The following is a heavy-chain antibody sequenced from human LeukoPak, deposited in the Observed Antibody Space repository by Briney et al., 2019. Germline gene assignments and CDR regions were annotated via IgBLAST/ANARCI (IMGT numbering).Heavy chain of an antibody. D-gene: IGHD3-9*01. Sequence: PGRSLRLSCAASGFTFSSYAMHGVRQAPGKGPEWVAVISYDGSNKYYADSVKGRFTISRDNSKNTLYLQMNSLSAEDTAVYYCASQYYNILTGHYTSIDYWGQGTLVTVSS. CDR1: GFTFSSYA. CDR2: ISYDGSNK. J-gene: IGHJ4*02. V-gene: IGHV3-30*04. CDR3: ASQYYNILTGHYTSIDY.